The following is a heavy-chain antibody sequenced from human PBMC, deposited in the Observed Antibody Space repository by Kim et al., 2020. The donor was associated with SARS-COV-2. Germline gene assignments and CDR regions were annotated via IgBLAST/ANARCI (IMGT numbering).Heavy chain of an antibody. Sequence: YAESVKGRFTIARDNDKNTLYLQMNSLRAEDTAVYYCARRQFSSGWYYFDYWGQGTLVTVSS. J-gene: IGHJ4*02. CDR3: ARRQFSSGWYYFDY. D-gene: IGHD6-19*01. V-gene: IGHV3-74*01.